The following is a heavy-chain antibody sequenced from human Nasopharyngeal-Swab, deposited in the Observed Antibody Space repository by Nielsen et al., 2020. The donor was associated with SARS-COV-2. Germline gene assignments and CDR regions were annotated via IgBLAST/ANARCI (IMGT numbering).Heavy chain of an antibody. Sequence: WTRQPPGKGLEWIGSIYYSGSTYYNPSLKSRVTISVDTSKNQFSLKLSSVTAADTAVYYCARHGTTVTRNYAFDIWGQGTTVTVSS. CDR2: IYYSGST. J-gene: IGHJ3*02. D-gene: IGHD4-17*01. V-gene: IGHV4-39*01. CDR3: ARHGTTVTRNYAFDI.